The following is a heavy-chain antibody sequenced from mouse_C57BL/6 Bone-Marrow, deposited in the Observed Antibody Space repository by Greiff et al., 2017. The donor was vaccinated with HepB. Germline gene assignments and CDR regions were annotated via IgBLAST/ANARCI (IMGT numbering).Heavy chain of an antibody. D-gene: IGHD2-12*01. J-gene: IGHJ4*01. CDR2: IDPSDSYT. CDR3: ARGAYYSRYAMDY. V-gene: IGHV1-59*01. CDR1: GYTFTSYW. Sequence: QVQLQQPGAELVRPGTSVKLSCKASGYTFTSYWMHWVKQRPGQGLEWIGVIDPSDSYTNYNQKFKGKDTLTVDTSSSTAYMQLSSLTSEDSAVYYCARGAYYSRYAMDYWGQGTSVTVSS.